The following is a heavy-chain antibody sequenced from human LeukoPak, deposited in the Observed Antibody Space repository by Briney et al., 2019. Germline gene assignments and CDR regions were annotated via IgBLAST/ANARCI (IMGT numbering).Heavy chain of an antibody. CDR2: VSSSSTYI. V-gene: IGHV3-21*01. CDR1: GFTLSDYP. D-gene: IGHD4-11*01. Sequence: PGGSLRLSCAASGFTLSDYPMNWVRQAPGKRLEWVSTVSSSSTYIYYADSVTGRFTISRDNAKNSLYLQMNSLRAEDTAVYYCARASNPVYYYGLDVRGQGTTVTVSS. CDR3: ARASNPVYYYGLDV. J-gene: IGHJ6*02.